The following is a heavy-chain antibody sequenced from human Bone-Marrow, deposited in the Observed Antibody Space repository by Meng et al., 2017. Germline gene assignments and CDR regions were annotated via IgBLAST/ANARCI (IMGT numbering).Heavy chain of an antibody. D-gene: IGHD4-11*01. J-gene: IGHJ4*02. Sequence: QVQLEESGPGLVNPSPTLSLTCVVSGGSFSDYYWSWIRQPPGKGLEWIGEINHSGSTNYNPSLESRATISVDTSQNNLSLKLGSVTAADSAVYYCARGPTTMAHDFDYWGQGTLVTVSS. CDR3: ARGPTTMAHDFDY. V-gene: IGHV4-34*01. CDR1: GGSFSDYY. CDR2: INHSGST.